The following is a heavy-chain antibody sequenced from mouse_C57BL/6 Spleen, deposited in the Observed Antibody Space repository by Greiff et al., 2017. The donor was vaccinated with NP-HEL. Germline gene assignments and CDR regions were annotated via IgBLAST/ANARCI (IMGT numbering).Heavy chain of an antibody. J-gene: IGHJ4*01. Sequence: QVQLQQSGAELARPGASVKLSCKASGYTFTSYGISWVKQRTGQGLEWIGEIYPRSGNTYYNEKFKGKATLTAEKSSSTAYMELRSLTSEDSAVYFCAKGTDLYAMDYWGQGTSVTVSS. CDR2: IYPRSGNT. CDR3: AKGTDLYAMDY. V-gene: IGHV1-81*01. CDR1: GYTFTSYG.